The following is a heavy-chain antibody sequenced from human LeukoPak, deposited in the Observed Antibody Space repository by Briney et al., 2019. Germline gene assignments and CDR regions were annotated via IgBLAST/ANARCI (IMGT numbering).Heavy chain of an antibody. CDR2: ISSDSNYI. D-gene: IGHD2-2*01. J-gene: IGHJ3*02. Sequence: PGGSLRLSCAASGFTFSSYSMNWVRQAPGKGLEWVSSISSDSNYIFYADSVQGRFTISRGNAENSLFLQMNSLRAEDTAVYYCASRYCTSTNCYAFDIWGQGTVVTVSS. CDR1: GFTFSSYS. CDR3: ASRYCTSTNCYAFDI. V-gene: IGHV3-21*01.